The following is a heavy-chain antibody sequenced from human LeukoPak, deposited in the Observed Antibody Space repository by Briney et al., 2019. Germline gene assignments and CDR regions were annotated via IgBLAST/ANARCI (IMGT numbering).Heavy chain of an antibody. CDR2: GNYCWST. J-gene: IGHJ4*02. CDR3: ARVDPDSSSTLEVFDY. V-gene: IGHV4-59*13. CDR1: GGSISSYY. Sequence: SETLSLTCTVSGGSISSYYWSWIRHRPPPGLGRKGYGNYCWSTNYNPSLNRRVTISVDTSKSQFSLKLSSVTAADTAVYYCARVDPDSSSTLEVFDYWGQGTLVTVSS. D-gene: IGHD6-6*01.